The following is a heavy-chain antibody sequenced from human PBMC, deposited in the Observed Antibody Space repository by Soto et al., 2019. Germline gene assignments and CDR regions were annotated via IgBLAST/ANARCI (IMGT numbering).Heavy chain of an antibody. CDR2: IWYDGSNK. CDR1: GFTFSSYG. J-gene: IGHJ5*02. D-gene: IGHD2-15*01. CDR3: VSCCSGGSCYGFDP. V-gene: IGHV3-33*01. Sequence: QVQLVESGGGVVQPGRSLRLSCAASGFTFSSYGMHCVRQAPGKGLEGVAVIWYDGSNKYYADSVQGRFTISRANSKNTVYLPMNSLRAEDTAVYYCVSCCSGGSCYGFDPWGQGTLVTVSS.